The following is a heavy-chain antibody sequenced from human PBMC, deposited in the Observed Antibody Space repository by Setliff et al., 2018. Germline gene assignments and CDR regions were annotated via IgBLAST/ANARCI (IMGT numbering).Heavy chain of an antibody. V-gene: IGHV4-61*02. CDR3: ARVGCTNGVCGLFDS. Sequence: PSETLSLTCTVSGGAVDSYDNYWTWIRQPAGKGLEWTGRFFTSGSTDYNPSLRSRVTISIDTSKNHVSLQLNSVTAADTAVYYCARVGCTNGVCGLFDSWGQGTLVTVSS. J-gene: IGHJ4*02. D-gene: IGHD2-8*01. CDR1: GGAVDSYDNY. CDR2: FFTSGST.